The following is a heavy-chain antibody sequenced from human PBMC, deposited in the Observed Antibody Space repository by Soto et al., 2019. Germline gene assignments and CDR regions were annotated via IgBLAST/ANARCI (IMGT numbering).Heavy chain of an antibody. D-gene: IGHD3-10*01. CDR3: AIDFWMYYFGSGSYFQRHYYGMDV. J-gene: IGHJ6*02. Sequence: SVKVSCKTSGGTFSSYAISWVRQAPGQGLEWMGGIVPIVDTATYAQKIQGRVTITADESTSTAYMELSSLRSEDTAVYYCAIDFWMYYFGSGSYFQRHYYGMDVWGQGTTVTVSS. CDR1: GGTFSSYA. CDR2: IVPIVDTA. V-gene: IGHV1-69*13.